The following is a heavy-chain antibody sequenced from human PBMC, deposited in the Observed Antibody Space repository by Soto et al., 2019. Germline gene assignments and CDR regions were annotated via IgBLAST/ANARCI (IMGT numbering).Heavy chain of an antibody. CDR1: GFTFGSYL. Sequence: EVQLVESGGGLVQPGGSLRLSCAASGFTFGSYLMSWVRQAPGKGLEWVANIRHDGNEKNYVGSVKGRFTISRDNAKNSLFLEMNSLRVEDTAVYYCARDEGASVVTYRLDYWGQGTLVTVSS. J-gene: IGHJ4*02. CDR3: ARDEGASVVTYRLDY. CDR2: IRHDGNEK. D-gene: IGHD1-26*01. V-gene: IGHV3-7*01.